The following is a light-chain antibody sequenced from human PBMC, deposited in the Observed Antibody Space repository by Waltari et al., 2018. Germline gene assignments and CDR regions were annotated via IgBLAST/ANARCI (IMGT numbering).Light chain of an antibody. J-gene: IGKJ4*01. V-gene: IGKV3-11*01. Sequence: EIVLTQSPATLSLSPGERATLSCRASQSVSTSLAWYQQKPGQVPRLLIFEASNRATGIPVRFSVSGSGTDFTLTISSLESEDFAVYYCQHVTFGGCTKVEI. CDR1: QSVSTS. CDR3: QHVT. CDR2: EAS.